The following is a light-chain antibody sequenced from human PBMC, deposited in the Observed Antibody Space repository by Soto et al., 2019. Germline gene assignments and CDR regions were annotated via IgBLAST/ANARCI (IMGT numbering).Light chain of an antibody. CDR3: QQYYSTPLT. CDR1: QSVLYSSNNKNY. Sequence: DIVMTQSPDSLAVSLGERATINCKSSQSVLYSSNNKNYLAWYQQKPGQPPKLLIYWASTREAGVPDRFSGSESGTDFTLTISSLQAEDVAVYYCQQYYSTPLTFCQGTKVEIK. CDR2: WAS. J-gene: IGKJ1*01. V-gene: IGKV4-1*01.